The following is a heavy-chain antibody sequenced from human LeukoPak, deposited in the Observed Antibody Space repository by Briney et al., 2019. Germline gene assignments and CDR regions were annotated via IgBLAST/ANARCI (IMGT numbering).Heavy chain of an antibody. J-gene: IGHJ6*03. CDR1: GGSISSSSYY. V-gene: IGHV4-39*01. Sequence: KPSETLSLTCTVSGGSISSSSYYWGWIRQPPGKGLEWIGSIYYSGSTYYNPSLKSQVTISVDTSKNQFSLKLSSVTAADTAVYYCARRYGLYAYYYYYMDVWGKGTTVTVSS. CDR3: ARRYGLYAYYYYYMDV. CDR2: IYYSGST. D-gene: IGHD2-8*01.